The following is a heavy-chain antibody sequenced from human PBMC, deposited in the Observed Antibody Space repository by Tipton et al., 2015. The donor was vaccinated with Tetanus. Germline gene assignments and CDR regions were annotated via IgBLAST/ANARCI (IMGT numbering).Heavy chain of an antibody. CDR1: GDSISTGGHY. CDR2: VQYTGST. J-gene: IGHJ5*02. V-gene: IGHV4-31*11. Sequence: GLVKPSQTVSLSCAVSGDSISTGGHYWSWIRQHPGKGLEWIGYVQYTGSTYSNPSLKGRLTISVDTSNNQFSLTLNSVTAADTAVDYGARGSRNGFDPWGQGALVTLSS. CDR3: ARGSRNGFDP.